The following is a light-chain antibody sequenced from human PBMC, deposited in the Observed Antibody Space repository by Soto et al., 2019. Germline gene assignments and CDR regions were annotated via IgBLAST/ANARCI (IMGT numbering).Light chain of an antibody. V-gene: IGLV4-69*01. J-gene: IGLJ3*02. Sequence: QPVLTQSPSASASLGASVKLTCALSSGQSSYAIAWHQQQPEKGPRALMKLNSDGSHTRGDGIPDRFSGSSSGAERYLTISGLQSEDEADYYCQTWGTGIVVFGGGTKVTVL. CDR1: SGQSSYA. CDR2: LNSDGSH. CDR3: QTWGTGIVV.